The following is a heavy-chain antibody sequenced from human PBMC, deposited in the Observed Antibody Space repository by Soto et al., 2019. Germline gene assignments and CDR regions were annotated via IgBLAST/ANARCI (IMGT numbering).Heavy chain of an antibody. Sequence: QVQLVESGGGVVQPGRSLRLSCAASGFTFSSYGMHWVRQAPGKGLEWVAVIWYDGSNKYYADSVKGRFTISRDNSKNTLYLQMNSLRAEDTAVYYCAREITDYDILTGYYNRPNFDYWGQGTLVTVSS. V-gene: IGHV3-33*01. J-gene: IGHJ4*02. CDR1: GFTFSSYG. CDR2: IWYDGSNK. D-gene: IGHD3-9*01. CDR3: AREITDYDILTGYYNRPNFDY.